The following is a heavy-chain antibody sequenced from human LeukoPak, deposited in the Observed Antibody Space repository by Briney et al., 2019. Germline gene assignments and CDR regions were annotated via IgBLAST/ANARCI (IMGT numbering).Heavy chain of an antibody. CDR2: ISSSSSYI. CDR1: GFTFSSYS. D-gene: IGHD6-19*01. J-gene: IGHJ4*02. Sequence: GGSLRLSRAASGFTFSSYSMNWVRQAPGKGLEWVSSISSSSSYIYYADSVKGRFTISRDNAKNSLYLQMNSLRAEDTAVYYCARDRTHSSGWSSLDYWGQGTLVTVSS. V-gene: IGHV3-21*01. CDR3: ARDRTHSSGWSSLDY.